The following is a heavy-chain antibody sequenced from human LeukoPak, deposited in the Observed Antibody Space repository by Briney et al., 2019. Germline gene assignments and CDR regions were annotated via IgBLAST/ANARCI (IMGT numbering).Heavy chain of an antibody. CDR1: GGSISSYY. D-gene: IGHD5-24*01. Sequence: SETLSLTCTVSGGSISSYYWSWIRQPPGKGLEWIGYIYYSGSTNYNPFLKSRVTISVDTSKNQFSLKLSSVTAADTAVYYCARHTFRDGLDYWGQGTLVTVSS. J-gene: IGHJ4*02. V-gene: IGHV4-59*08. CDR2: IYYSGST. CDR3: ARHTFRDGLDY.